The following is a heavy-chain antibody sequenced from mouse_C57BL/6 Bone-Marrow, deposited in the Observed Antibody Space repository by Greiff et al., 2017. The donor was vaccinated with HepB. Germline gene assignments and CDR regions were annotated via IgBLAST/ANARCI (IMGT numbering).Heavy chain of an antibody. Sequence: VHLVESGPGLVAPSQSLSITCTVSGFSLTSYAISWVRQPPGKGLEWLGVIWTGGGTNYNSALKSRLSISKDNSKSQVFLKMNSLQTDDTARYYCARTTTVVARNWYFDVWGTGTTVTVSS. CDR2: IWTGGGT. J-gene: IGHJ1*03. CDR3: ARTTTVVARNWYFDV. CDR1: GFSLTSYA. V-gene: IGHV2-9-1*01. D-gene: IGHD1-1*01.